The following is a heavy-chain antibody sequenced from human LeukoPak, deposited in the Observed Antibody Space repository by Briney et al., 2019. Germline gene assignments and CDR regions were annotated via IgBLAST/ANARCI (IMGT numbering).Heavy chain of an antibody. CDR1: GFIFSSYS. Sequence: PGGSLRLSCAASGFIFSSYSMSWVRQAPGMGLEWVSVITGSGGNTYYADSVKGRFTISKDNSKNTVYLQMSSLRVDDTAVYYCAXAASSSWPSYYYGMDVWGQGTTVTVSS. CDR2: ITGSGGNT. D-gene: IGHD6-13*01. V-gene: IGHV3-23*01. J-gene: IGHJ6*02. CDR3: AXAASSSWPSYYYGMDV.